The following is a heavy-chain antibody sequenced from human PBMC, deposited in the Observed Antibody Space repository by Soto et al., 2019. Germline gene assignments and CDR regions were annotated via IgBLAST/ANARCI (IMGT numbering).Heavy chain of an antibody. CDR2: INSDGRTT. Sequence: PGGSLRLSCAASGFPFSNSWMHWVRQAPGKGLVWVSRINSDGRTTTHADSVQGRFTISRDNAKNTLYLQMNSLRAEDTAVYYCVRHTNSWYDYFDPWGQGTLVTVSS. V-gene: IGHV3-74*01. CDR1: GFPFSNSW. D-gene: IGHD6-13*01. J-gene: IGHJ5*02. CDR3: VRHTNSWYDYFDP.